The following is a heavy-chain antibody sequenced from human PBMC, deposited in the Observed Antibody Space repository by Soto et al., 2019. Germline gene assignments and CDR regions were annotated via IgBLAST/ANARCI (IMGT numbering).Heavy chain of an antibody. D-gene: IGHD3-3*01. CDR3: ARVLDISEIGY. J-gene: IGHJ4*02. CDR1: GFTFSSYC. CDR2: ISSSRSYI. Sequence: AGGSLRLSCAASGFTFSSYCMNWVRQAPGKGLEWVSSISSSRSYIYYAHSVKGRFTISRDNAKNSLYLQMNSLRAEDTAVYYCARVLDISEIGYWGQGTLGTLSS. V-gene: IGHV3-21*01.